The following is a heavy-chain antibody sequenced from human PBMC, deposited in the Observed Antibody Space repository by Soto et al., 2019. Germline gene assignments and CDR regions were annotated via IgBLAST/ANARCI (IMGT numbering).Heavy chain of an antibody. CDR2: ISAYNGNT. CDR1: GYTFTSYG. J-gene: IGHJ4*02. V-gene: IGHV1-18*04. CDR3: ARRRRAYYDSSGLDY. D-gene: IGHD3-22*01. Sequence: ASVKVSCKASGYTFTSYGISWVRQAPVQGLEWMGWISAYNGNTNYAQKLQGRVTMTTDTSTSTAYMELRSLRSDDTAVYYCARRRRAYYDSSGLDYWGQGTLVTVSS.